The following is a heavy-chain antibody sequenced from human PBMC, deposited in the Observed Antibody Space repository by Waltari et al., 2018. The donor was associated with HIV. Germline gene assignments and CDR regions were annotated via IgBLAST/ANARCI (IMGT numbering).Heavy chain of an antibody. D-gene: IGHD2-15*01. CDR2: IYWDDDK. V-gene: IGHV2-5*02. J-gene: IGHJ4*02. CDR3: AHSGTVVNRGNFDY. CDR1: GFSLSTSGVG. Sequence: QITLKESGPTLVKPQQTLTLTCTFSGFSLSTSGVGVGWIRQPPGKALEWLALIYWDDDKRYSPSLKGRLTITKDTSKNPVFLTMTNMDPVDTATYYCAHSGTVVNRGNFDYWGQGTLVTVSS.